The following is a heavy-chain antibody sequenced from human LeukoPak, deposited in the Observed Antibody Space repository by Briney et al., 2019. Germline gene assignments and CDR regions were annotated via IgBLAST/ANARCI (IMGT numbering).Heavy chain of an antibody. CDR1: GFTFDDYT. CDR3: AKGDRIVARDAFDI. CDR2: ISWDGGST. Sequence: GGSLRLSCAASGFTFDDYTMHWVPPAPGKGLECVSLISWDGGSTHYEDSVKGRFTISRDNSKNSLYLQMNSLRTEDTALYYCAKGDRIVARDAFDIWGEGTMVTVSS. D-gene: IGHD6-6*01. J-gene: IGHJ3*02. V-gene: IGHV3-43*01.